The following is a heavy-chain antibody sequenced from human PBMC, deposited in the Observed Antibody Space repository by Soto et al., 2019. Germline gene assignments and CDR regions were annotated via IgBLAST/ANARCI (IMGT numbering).Heavy chain of an antibody. V-gene: IGHV4-59*01. CDR3: ARSVAVPGAHIDY. CDR1: GGSISGSY. CDR2: VYYTGST. D-gene: IGHD6-19*01. Sequence: WETLSLTCSVSGGSISGSYWSWIRQSPGKGLEWLGYVYYTGSTNYSPSLRSRVSISVDTSKNEFSLRLSSVTAADTAVYFCARSVAVPGAHIDYWGQGTQVTVSS. J-gene: IGHJ4*02.